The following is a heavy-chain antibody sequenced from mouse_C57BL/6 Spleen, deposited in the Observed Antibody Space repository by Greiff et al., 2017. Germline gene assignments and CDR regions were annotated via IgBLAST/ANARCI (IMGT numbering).Heavy chain of an antibody. J-gene: IGHJ1*03. CDR3: ARSHLTTVVASPHYWYFDV. Sequence: QVQLQQPGAELVMPGASVKLSCKASGYTFTSYWMHWVKQRPGQGLEWIGEIDPSDSYTNYNQKFKGKSTLTVDKSSSTAYMQLSSLTSEDSAVCYCARSHLTTVVASPHYWYFDVWGRGTTVTVSS. V-gene: IGHV1-69*01. D-gene: IGHD1-1*01. CDR2: IDPSDSYT. CDR1: GYTFTSYW.